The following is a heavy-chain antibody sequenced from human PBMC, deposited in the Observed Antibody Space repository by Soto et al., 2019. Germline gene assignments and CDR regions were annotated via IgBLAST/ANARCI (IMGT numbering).Heavy chain of an antibody. V-gene: IGHV4-39*01. J-gene: IGHJ4*02. D-gene: IGHD3-22*01. Sequence: SDTLSLTCTVSGGSISSRSYFWAWIRQPPGKGLECIGSMYFGGSAYYKPSLKSRVSISVDTSKNQVSLKMTSVTAADTAVYYCARGQYYDSKEEFGYWGQGTLVTVSS. CDR3: ARGQYYDSKEEFGY. CDR2: MYFGGSA. CDR1: GGSISSRSYF.